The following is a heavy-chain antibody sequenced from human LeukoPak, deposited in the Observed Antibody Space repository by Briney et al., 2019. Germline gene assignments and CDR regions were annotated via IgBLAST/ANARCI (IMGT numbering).Heavy chain of an antibody. CDR2: ISYDGSNK. CDR3: ARDQDAFDI. J-gene: IGHJ3*02. Sequence: GRSLRLSCAASGFTFSSHAMHWVRQAPGKGLEWVAVISYDGSNKYYADSVKGRFTISRDNSKNTLYLQMNSLRAEDTAVYYCARDQDAFDIWGQGTMVTVSS. V-gene: IGHV3-30-3*01. CDR1: GFTFSSHA.